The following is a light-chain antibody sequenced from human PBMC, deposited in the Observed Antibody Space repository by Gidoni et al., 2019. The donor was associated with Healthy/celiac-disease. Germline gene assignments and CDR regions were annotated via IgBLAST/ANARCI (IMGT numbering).Light chain of an antibody. CDR1: QSISSY. Sequence: DIQMTQSPSSLSASVGDRVTITCRANQSISSYLNWYQQKPGKAPKLLIYAASSLQSGVPSRFSGSGSGTDFTLTISSLQPEDFATYYCQQSYSTLVTFGPXTKVDIK. V-gene: IGKV1-39*01. J-gene: IGKJ3*01. CDR2: AAS. CDR3: QQSYSTLVT.